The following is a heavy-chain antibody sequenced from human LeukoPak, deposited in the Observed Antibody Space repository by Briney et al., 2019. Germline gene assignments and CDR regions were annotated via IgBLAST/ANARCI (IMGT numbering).Heavy chain of an antibody. D-gene: IGHD2-2*02. CDR3: ARDLRGYCSSTSCYNDY. CDR2: IKQDGSEK. Sequence: GGSLRLSCAASGFTFSSYWMSWVRQAPGKGLEWVANIKQDGSEKYYVDSVKGRFTISRDNAKNSLYLQMNSLRAEDTAVYYCARDLRGYCSSTSCYNDYWGQGTLVTVSS. CDR1: GFTFSSYW. J-gene: IGHJ4*02. V-gene: IGHV3-7*01.